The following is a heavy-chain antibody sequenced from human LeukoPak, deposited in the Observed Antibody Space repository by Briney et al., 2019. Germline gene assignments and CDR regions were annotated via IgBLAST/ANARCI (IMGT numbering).Heavy chain of an antibody. D-gene: IGHD3-22*01. CDR2: ISWNSGSI. CDR1: GFTFDDYA. CDR3: AIATPGYYDSSEFDY. Sequence: GGSLRLSCAASGFTFDDYAMHWVRQAPGKGLEWVSGISWNSGSIGYADSVKGRFTISRDNAKNSLYLQMNSLRAEDTALYYCAIATPGYYDSSEFDYWGQGTLVTVSS. J-gene: IGHJ4*02. V-gene: IGHV3-9*01.